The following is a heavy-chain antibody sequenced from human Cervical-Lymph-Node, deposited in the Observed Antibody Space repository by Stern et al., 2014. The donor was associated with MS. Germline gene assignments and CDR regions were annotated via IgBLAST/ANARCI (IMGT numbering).Heavy chain of an antibody. V-gene: IGHV3-30*18. J-gene: IGHJ4*02. Sequence: VQLVESGGGVVQPGRSLRLSCAASGFTFSTYGMHWVRQAPGKGLEWVAVISYDGSNRYSADSVKGRFTISRDNSKNTLYLQMNSLRAEDTAVYYCAKDSSDGYNLFDYWGQGTLVTVSS. CDR1: GFTFSTYG. CDR3: AKDSSDGYNLFDY. CDR2: ISYDGSNR. D-gene: IGHD5-24*01.